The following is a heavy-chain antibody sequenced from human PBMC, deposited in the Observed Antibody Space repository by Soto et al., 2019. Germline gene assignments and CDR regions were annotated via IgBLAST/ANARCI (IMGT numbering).Heavy chain of an antibody. CDR3: ARAVVPAAMGPYYFDY. J-gene: IGHJ4*02. Sequence: EVQLVESGGGLVKPGGSLRLSCAASGFTFSSYSMNWVRQAPGKGLEWVSSISSSSSYIYYADSVKGRFTISRDNAKNSLYRQMNSLRAEDTAVYYCARAVVPAAMGPYYFDYWGQGTLVTVSS. D-gene: IGHD2-2*01. CDR2: ISSSSSYI. V-gene: IGHV3-21*01. CDR1: GFTFSSYS.